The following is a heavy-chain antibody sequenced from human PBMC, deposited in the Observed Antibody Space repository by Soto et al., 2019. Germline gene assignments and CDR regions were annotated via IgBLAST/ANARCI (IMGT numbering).Heavy chain of an antibody. CDR3: AKGDDSSGRPYYFDY. D-gene: IGHD3-22*01. Sequence: PGGSLRLSCAASGFTFDDYAMHWVRQAPGKGLEWVSGISWNSGSIGYADSVKGRFTISRDNAKNSLYLQMNSLRAEDTALYYCAKGDDSSGRPYYFDYWGQGTLVTVSS. CDR2: ISWNSGSI. CDR1: GFTFDDYA. V-gene: IGHV3-9*01. J-gene: IGHJ4*02.